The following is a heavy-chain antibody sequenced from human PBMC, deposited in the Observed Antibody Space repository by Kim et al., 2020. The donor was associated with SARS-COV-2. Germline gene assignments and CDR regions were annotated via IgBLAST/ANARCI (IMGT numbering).Heavy chain of an antibody. CDR1: GGSITSGTYY. V-gene: IGHV4-31*03. D-gene: IGHD3-22*01. CDR3: ARGDNYYDSSGNYQDY. Sequence: SETLSLTCTVSGGSITSGTYYWSWIRQRPGKGLEWIAYIYYGGATYYNPSLTSRAIFSVDTSKSLLSLRLSSVTAADTAVYYCARGDNYYDSSGNYQDY. CDR2: IYYGGAT. J-gene: IGHJ4*01.